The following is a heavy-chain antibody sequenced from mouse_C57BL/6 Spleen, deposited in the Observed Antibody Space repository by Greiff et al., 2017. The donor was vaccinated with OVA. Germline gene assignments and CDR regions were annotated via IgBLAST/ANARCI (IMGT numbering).Heavy chain of an antibody. CDR2: ISDGGSYT. CDR1: GFTFSSYA. V-gene: IGHV5-4*01. CDR3: ARDATDYAMDY. J-gene: IGHJ4*01. Sequence: EVQGVESGGGLVKPGGSLKLSCAASGFTFSSYAMSWVRQTPEKRLEWVATISDGGSYTYYPDNVKGRFTISRDNAKNNLYLQMSHLKSEDTAMYYCARDATDYAMDYWGQGTSVTVSS. D-gene: IGHD1-1*01.